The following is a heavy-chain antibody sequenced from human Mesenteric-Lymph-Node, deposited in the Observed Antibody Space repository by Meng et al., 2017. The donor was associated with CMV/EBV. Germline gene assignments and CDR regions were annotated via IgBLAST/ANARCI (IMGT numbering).Heavy chain of an antibody. J-gene: IGHJ4*02. CDR3: AKEGYSSSWYEDS. Sequence: GESLKISCAASGFTFSDYYMNWVRQAPGKGLEWVSSISSSSTIYYADSVKGRFTISRDNSKNTLFLQVNSLRPEDTAVYYCAKEGYSSSWYEDSWGQGTLVTVSS. V-gene: IGHV3-69-1*01. CDR2: ISSSSTI. D-gene: IGHD6-13*01. CDR1: GFTFSDYY.